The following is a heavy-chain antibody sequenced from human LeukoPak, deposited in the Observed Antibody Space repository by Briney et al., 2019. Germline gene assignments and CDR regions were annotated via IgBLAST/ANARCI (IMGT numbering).Heavy chain of an antibody. D-gene: IGHD7-27*01. CDR2: IHPNSAAT. J-gene: IGHJ4*02. V-gene: IGHV1-2*06. CDR3: ARDLPSTSNWELDY. Sequence: ASAKVSCKASGYTFIDYYIHWVRQAPGQGLEWMGRIHPNSAATEYAENFQGRVTMTRDTSISTAYMELSRVTSDDTAVYYCARDLPSTSNWELDYWGQGTLVTVSS. CDR1: GYTFIDYY.